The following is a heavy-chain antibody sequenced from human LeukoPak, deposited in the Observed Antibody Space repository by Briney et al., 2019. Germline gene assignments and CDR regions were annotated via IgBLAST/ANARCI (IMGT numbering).Heavy chain of an antibody. CDR2: INHSGST. CDR1: GGSFSGYY. V-gene: IGHV4-34*01. Sequence: SETPSLTCAVYGGSFSGYYWSWIRQPPGKGLEWIGEINHSGSTNYNPSLKSRVTISVDTSKNQFSLKLSSVTAADTAVYYCARELWFGELSNWFDPWGQGTLVTVSS. D-gene: IGHD3-10*01. J-gene: IGHJ5*02. CDR3: ARELWFGELSNWFDP.